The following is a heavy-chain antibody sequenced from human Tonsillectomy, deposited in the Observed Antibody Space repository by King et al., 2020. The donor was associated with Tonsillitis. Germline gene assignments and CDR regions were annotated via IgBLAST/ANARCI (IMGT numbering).Heavy chain of an antibody. CDR2: IYYSGST. J-gene: IGHJ5*02. CDR1: GCSISSYY. D-gene: IGHD2-15*01. CDR3: ARRVGDP. Sequence: VQLQESGPGLVKPSETLSLTCTVSGCSISSYYWSWIQQPPGKGLEWIGYIYYSGSTNYNPSLKSRVTISVDTSKNQFSMKLNSVTAADTAVYYCARRVGDPWGQGTLVTVSS. V-gene: IGHV4-59*01.